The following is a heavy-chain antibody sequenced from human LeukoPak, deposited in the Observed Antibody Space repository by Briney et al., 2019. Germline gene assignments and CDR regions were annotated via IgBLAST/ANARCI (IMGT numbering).Heavy chain of an antibody. J-gene: IGHJ6*03. Sequence: GGSLRLSCAASGFTFSSYSMNWVRQAPGKGLEWVSYISSSSSTIYYADSVKGRFTISRDNAKNSLYLQMNSLRAEYTAVYYCASPDIVVVPAADYYYYMDVWGKGTTVTVSS. CDR2: ISSSSSTI. CDR3: ASPDIVVVPAADYYYYMDV. D-gene: IGHD2-2*01. CDR1: GFTFSSYS. V-gene: IGHV3-48*01.